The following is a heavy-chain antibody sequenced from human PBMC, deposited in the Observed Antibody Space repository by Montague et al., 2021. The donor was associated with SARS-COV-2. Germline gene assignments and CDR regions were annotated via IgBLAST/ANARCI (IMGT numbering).Heavy chain of an antibody. CDR2: ISWNSGSI. J-gene: IGHJ3*02. V-gene: IGHV3-9*01. D-gene: IGHD2-2*01. Sequence: LSLSSSASGFTFGDYAMHWVRQAPGKGQEWVSGISWNSGSIGYADSVKGRFTISRDNAKNSLYLQMNSLRAEDTALYYCAKDIGTYCSSTSCYWAGAFDIWGQGTMVTVSS. CDR3: AKDIGTYCSSTSCYWAGAFDI. CDR1: GFTFGDYA.